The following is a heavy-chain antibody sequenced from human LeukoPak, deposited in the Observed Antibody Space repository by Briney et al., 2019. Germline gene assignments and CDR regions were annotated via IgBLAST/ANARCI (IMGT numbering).Heavy chain of an antibody. CDR3: ARADTAMVHVAY. CDR2: IYYSGST. CDR1: GGSISGSSYY. V-gene: IGHV4-39*01. Sequence: SETLSLTCTVSGGSISGSSYYWGWIRQPPGKGLEWIGSIYYSGSTYYNPSLKSRVTISVDTSKNQFSLKLSSVTAADTAVYYCARADTAMVHVAYWGQGTLVTVSS. D-gene: IGHD5-18*01. J-gene: IGHJ4*02.